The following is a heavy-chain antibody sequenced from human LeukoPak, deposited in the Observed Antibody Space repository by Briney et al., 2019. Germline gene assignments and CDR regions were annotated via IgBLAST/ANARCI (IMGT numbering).Heavy chain of an antibody. D-gene: IGHD6-19*01. J-gene: IGHJ4*02. CDR1: GFTVSSNH. V-gene: IGHV3-66*01. Sequence: PGGSLRLSCAASGFTVSSNHMSWVRQAPGKGLEWVSVIYSGGGTYYAGSVKGRFTISRDNSKNTLYLQMNSLTAEDTAVYYCARDRGDSSGWDYWGQGTLVTVSS. CDR2: IYSGGGT. CDR3: ARDRGDSSGWDY.